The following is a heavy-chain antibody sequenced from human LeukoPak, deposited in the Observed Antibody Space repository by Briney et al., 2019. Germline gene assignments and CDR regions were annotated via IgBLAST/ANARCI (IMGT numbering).Heavy chain of an antibody. CDR1: GYSFTDYY. D-gene: IGHD3-3*01. J-gene: IGHJ6*03. V-gene: IGHV1-46*01. Sequence: VASVKVSCKASGYSFTDYYMHWVRQAPGQGLEWMGIINPSGGSTSYAQKFQGRVTMTRDTSTSTVYMELSSLRSEDTAVYYCASHYDFWSGYPFYYYYMDVWGKGTTVTVSS. CDR3: ASHYDFWSGYPFYYYYMDV. CDR2: INPSGGST.